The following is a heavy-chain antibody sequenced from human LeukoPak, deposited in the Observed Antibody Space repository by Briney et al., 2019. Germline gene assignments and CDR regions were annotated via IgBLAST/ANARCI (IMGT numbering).Heavy chain of an antibody. CDR2: IYYSGST. V-gene: IGHV4-59*01. CDR1: GGSISSYY. D-gene: IGHD4-23*01. CDR3: ARVYGNWEFDS. J-gene: IGHJ4*02. Sequence: SETLSLTCTVSGGSISSYYWSWIRQPPGKGLEWIGYIYYSGSTNYNPSLKSRVTISVDTSKNQFSLKLSSVTAADTAVYYCARVYGNWEFDSWGQGTLVTVSS.